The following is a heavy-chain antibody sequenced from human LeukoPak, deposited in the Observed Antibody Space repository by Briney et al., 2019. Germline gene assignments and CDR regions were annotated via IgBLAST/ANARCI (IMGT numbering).Heavy chain of an antibody. Sequence: ALVKVSCKASGYTFTSYDINWVRQATGQGLEWMGWMNPNSGNTGYAQKFQGRVTMTRNTSISTAYMELSSLTSDDTAVYYCACRIAAAGTKDYWGQGTLVTVSS. J-gene: IGHJ4*02. CDR1: GYTFTSYD. D-gene: IGHD6-13*01. V-gene: IGHV1-8*01. CDR2: MNPNSGNT. CDR3: ACRIAAAGTKDY.